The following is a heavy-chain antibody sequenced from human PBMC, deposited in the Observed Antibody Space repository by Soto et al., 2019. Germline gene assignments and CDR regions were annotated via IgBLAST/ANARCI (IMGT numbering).Heavy chain of an antibody. CDR3: AEDVGHYYFDN. V-gene: IGHV3-23*01. CDR2: ISSTGRST. J-gene: IGHJ4*02. CDR1: RFTFNTYA. Sequence: EVQVLESGGGLAQPGGSLRLSCVVSRFTFNTYALSWVRQAPGKGLEWVSSISSTGRSTYYTDSVKGRFTISRDNSKNTLFLQMNSLRAEDTAVYYCAEDVGHYYFDNWGQGTLVTVSS.